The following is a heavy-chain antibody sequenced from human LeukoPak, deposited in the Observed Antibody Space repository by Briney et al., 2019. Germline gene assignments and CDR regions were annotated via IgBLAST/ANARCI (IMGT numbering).Heavy chain of an antibody. CDR3: AKGGLQTRNWYFAL. CDR1: GFTFSRFW. D-gene: IGHD5-18*01. CDR2: ISYDGSNK. V-gene: IGHV3-30*18. J-gene: IGHJ2*01. Sequence: GGSLRLSCATSGFTFSRFWMSWVRQAPGKGLEWVAVISYDGSNKYYADSVKGRFTISRDNSKNTLYLEMNSLRTEDTAVYYCAKGGLQTRNWYFALWGRGTLVTVSS.